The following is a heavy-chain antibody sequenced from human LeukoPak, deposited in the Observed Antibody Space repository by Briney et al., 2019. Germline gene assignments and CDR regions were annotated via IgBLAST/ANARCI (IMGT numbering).Heavy chain of an antibody. V-gene: IGHV4-30-4*01. CDR1: GGSISSGDYY. CDR2: IYYSGST. CDR3: AREGYSGYDGY. J-gene: IGHJ4*02. Sequence: SETLSLTCTVSGGSISSGDYYWSWIRQPPGKALEWIGYIYYSGSTYYNPSLKSRVTISVDTSKNQFSLKLSSVTAADTAVYYCAREGYSGYDGYWGQGTLVTVSS. D-gene: IGHD5-12*01.